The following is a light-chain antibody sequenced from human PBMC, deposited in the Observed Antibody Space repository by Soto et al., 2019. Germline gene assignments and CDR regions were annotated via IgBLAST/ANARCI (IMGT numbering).Light chain of an antibody. CDR3: SSYAGDNRGV. CDR2: EVT. Sequence: QSALTQPPSASGSPGQSVTISCTGTSSDVGGYDYVSWYQQHPGKAPKLMIYEVTKRPSGVPDRFSGSKSGITASLTVSGLQAEDEADYYCSSYAGDNRGVFGGGTQLTVL. CDR1: SSDVGGYDY. J-gene: IGLJ3*02. V-gene: IGLV2-8*01.